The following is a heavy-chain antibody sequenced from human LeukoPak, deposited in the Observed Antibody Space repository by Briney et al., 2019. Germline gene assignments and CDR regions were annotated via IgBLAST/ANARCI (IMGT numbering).Heavy chain of an antibody. CDR1: GGSFSGYY. CDR2: INHSGST. Sequence: PSETLSLTCAVYGGSFSGYYWSWIRQPPGKGLEWIGEINHSGSTNYNPSLKSRATISVDTSKNQFSLKLSSVTAADTAVYYCARGLRSGDYWGQGTLVTVSS. J-gene: IGHJ4*02. V-gene: IGHV4-34*01. CDR3: ARGLRSGDY.